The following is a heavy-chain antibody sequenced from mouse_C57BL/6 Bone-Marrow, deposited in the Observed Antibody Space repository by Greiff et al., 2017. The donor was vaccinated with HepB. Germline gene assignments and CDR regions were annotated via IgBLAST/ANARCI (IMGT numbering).Heavy chain of an antibody. CDR1: GFSLTSYG. V-gene: IGHV2-6*03. CDR2: IWSDGST. CDR3: ARDYYGSSYRYFDV. J-gene: IGHJ1*03. Sequence: VKLVESGPGLVAPSQSLSITCTVSGFSLTSYGVHWVRQPPGKGLEWLVVIWSDGSTTYNSALTSRLSISKDNSKSQVFLKMNSLQTDDTAMYYCARDYYGSSYRYFDVWGTGTTVTVSS. D-gene: IGHD1-1*01.